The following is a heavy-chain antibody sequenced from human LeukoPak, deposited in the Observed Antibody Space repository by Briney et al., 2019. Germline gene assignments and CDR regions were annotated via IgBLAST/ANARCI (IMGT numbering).Heavy chain of an antibody. V-gene: IGHV2-5*02. CDR1: GFSLSTSGVG. CDR2: IYWDEDK. J-gene: IGHJ5*02. D-gene: IGHD3-16*02. Sequence: SGPTLVKPTQILTLTCTFSGFSLSTSGVGVGWIRQPPGKALEWLALIYWDEDKRYNPSLKNRLTVTKNTSKNQAVLTLTNMDPVDTATYYCAHRGQLSLRGPTAFDPWGQGILVTVSS. CDR3: AHRGQLSLRGPTAFDP.